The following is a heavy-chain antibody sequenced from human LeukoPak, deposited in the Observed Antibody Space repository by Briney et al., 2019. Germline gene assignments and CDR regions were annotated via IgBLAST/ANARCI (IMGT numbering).Heavy chain of an antibody. CDR1: GFTFSSYW. D-gene: IGHD6-19*01. J-gene: IGHJ4*02. V-gene: IGHV3-7*01. Sequence: RPGGSLRLSCAASGFTFSSYWMSWVRQAPGKGLEWVANIKQDGSEKYYVDSVKGRFTISRDNAKNSLYLQMNSLRAEDTAVYYCARDLRSSGWYYFDYWGQGTLVTVSS. CDR3: ARDLRSSGWYYFDY. CDR2: IKQDGSEK.